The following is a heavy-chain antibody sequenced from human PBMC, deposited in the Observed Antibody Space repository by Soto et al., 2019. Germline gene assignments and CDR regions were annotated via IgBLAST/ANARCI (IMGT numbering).Heavy chain of an antibody. CDR2: IIPIFGTA. Sequence: ASVKVSCKASGGTFSSYAISWVRQAPGQGLEWMGGIIPIFGTANYAQKFQGRVTITADESTSTAYMELSSLRSEDTAVYYCAGERHQGPPYYYYGMDVWGQGTTVTVSS. CDR3: AGERHQGPPYYYYGMDV. CDR1: GGTFSSYA. D-gene: IGHD2-2*01. V-gene: IGHV1-69*13. J-gene: IGHJ6*02.